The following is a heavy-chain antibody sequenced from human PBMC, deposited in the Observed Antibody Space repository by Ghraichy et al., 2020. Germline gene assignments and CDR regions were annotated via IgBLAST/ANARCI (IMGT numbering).Heavy chain of an antibody. J-gene: IGHJ3*02. V-gene: IGHV3-73*01. CDR3: TRLFEGYSSSWRHDAFDI. CDR2: IRSKANSYAT. D-gene: IGHD6-13*01. CDR1: GFTFSGSA. Sequence: GGSLRLSCAASGFTFSGSAMHWVRQASGKGLEWVGHIRSKANSYATAYAASVKGRFTISRDDSKNTAYLQMNSLKTEDTAVYYCTRLFEGYSSSWRHDAFDIWGQGTMVTVSS.